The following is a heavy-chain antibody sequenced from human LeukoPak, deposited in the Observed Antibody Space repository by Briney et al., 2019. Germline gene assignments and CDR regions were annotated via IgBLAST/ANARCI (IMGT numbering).Heavy chain of an antibody. CDR1: GDSVSTNSAA. Sequence: SPTLSLTCAISGDSVSTNSAAWNWIRQSPSRGLEWLGRTYYRSKWYNDYALSVKSRISIEADTSKNQLSLQLKSVTPEDTAVYYCARDADTNGYYFDYWGQGTLAPVSS. J-gene: IGHJ4*02. V-gene: IGHV6-1*01. CDR2: TYYRSKWYN. D-gene: IGHD3-3*01. CDR3: ARDADTNGYYFDY.